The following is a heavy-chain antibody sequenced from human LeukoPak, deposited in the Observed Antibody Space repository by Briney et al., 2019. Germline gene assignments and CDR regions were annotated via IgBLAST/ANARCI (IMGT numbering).Heavy chain of an antibody. V-gene: IGHV4-4*07. CDR1: GGSISSYY. CDR3: ARDFRLLGYCSSTSCYKNYYGMDV. CDR2: IYTSGST. D-gene: IGHD2-2*01. J-gene: IGHJ6*02. Sequence: PSETLSLTCTASGGSISSYYWSWIRQPAGKGLEWIGRIYTSGSTNYNPSLKSRVTMSVDTSKNQFSLKLSSVTAEDTAVYYCARDFRLLGYCSSTSCYKNYYGMDVWGQGTTVTVSS.